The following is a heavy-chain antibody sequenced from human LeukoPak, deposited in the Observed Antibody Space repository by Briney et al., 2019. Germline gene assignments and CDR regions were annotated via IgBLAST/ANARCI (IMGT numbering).Heavy chain of an antibody. CDR1: EFTFSSYS. V-gene: IGHV3-21*01. Sequence: PGGSLRLSCAASEFTFSSYSMNWVRQAPGKGLEWVSSISSSSSYVYYADSVKGRFTISRDNAKNSLYLQMNSLRAEDTAAYYCAREVCYYGSGSLCWFDPWGQGTLVTVSS. D-gene: IGHD3-10*01. CDR3: AREVCYYGSGSLCWFDP. CDR2: ISSSSSYV. J-gene: IGHJ5*02.